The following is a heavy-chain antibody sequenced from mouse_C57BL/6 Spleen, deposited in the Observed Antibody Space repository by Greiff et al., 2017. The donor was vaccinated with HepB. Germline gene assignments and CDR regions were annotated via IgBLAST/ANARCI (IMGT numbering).Heavy chain of an antibody. CDR3: ARFDYYDYDERAMDY. J-gene: IGHJ4*01. CDR1: GYSLTGYY. CDR2: INPSTGGT. V-gene: IGHV1-42*01. Sequence: EVQLQQSGPELVKPGASVKISCKASGYSLTGYYMNWVKQSPEKSLEWIGEINPSTGGTTYNQKFKAKATLTVDKSSSTAYMQLKSLTSEDSAVYYCARFDYYDYDERAMDYWGQGTSVTVSS. D-gene: IGHD2-4*01.